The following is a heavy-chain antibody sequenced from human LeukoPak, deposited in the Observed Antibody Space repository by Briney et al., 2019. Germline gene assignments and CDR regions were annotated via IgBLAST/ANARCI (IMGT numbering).Heavy chain of an antibody. Sequence: SETLSLTCTVSGGSISSYYWYWIRQPPGKGLEWIGYIYYSGSTNYNPSLKSRVTISVDTSKNQFSLKLSSVTAADTAVYYCARRGYSSGWYYFGYWGQGTLVTVSS. CDR2: IYYSGST. D-gene: IGHD6-19*01. J-gene: IGHJ4*02. V-gene: IGHV4-59*08. CDR1: GGSISSYY. CDR3: ARRGYSSGWYYFGY.